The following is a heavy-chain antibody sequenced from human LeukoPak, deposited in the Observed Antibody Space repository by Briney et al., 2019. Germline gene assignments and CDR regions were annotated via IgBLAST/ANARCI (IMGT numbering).Heavy chain of an antibody. J-gene: IGHJ6*03. D-gene: IGHD6-13*01. V-gene: IGHV3-7*01. CDR2: IKQDGSEK. Sequence: GGSLRLSCAASGFTFSSYWMSWVRQAPGKGLEWVANIKQDGSEKYYVDSVKGRFTISRDNAKNSLYLQMNSLRAEDTAVYYCARSRRVAAAGRYYYYMDVWGKGTTVTVSS. CDR1: GFTFSSYW. CDR3: ARSRRVAAAGRYYYYMDV.